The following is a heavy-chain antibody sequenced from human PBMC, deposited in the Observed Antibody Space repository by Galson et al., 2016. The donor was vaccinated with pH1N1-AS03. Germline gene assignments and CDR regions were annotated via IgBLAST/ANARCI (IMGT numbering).Heavy chain of an antibody. J-gene: IGHJ4*02. CDR2: TYLRSTWYH. V-gene: IGHV6-1*01. CDR3: VRDIYGDPLGE. D-gene: IGHD4-17*01. Sequence: CAISGDSVLSDSAAWNWVRQSPSRGLEWLGRTYLRSTWYHDYAESMKSRIIINADTSKNQSSLQLNSVTPEDTAVYACVRDIYGDPLGEWGQGTLVTVSS. CDR1: GDSVLSDSAA.